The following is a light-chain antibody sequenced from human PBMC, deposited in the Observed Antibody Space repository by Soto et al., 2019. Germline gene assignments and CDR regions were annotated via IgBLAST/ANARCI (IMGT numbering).Light chain of an antibody. Sequence: DIQMTQSPSAMSASVGDRVTITCRASQGINNHLVWFQQRPGEVPKRLIFATYNLQSGVPPRFSGSGSGTEFTLTISGLQPEDFANYYCLQHNSYPITLGQGTRLEI. CDR1: QGINNH. CDR2: ATY. V-gene: IGKV1-17*03. J-gene: IGKJ5*01. CDR3: LQHNSYPIT.